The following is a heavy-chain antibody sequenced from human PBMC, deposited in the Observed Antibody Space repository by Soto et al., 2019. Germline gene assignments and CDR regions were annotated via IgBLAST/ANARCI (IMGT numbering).Heavy chain of an antibody. Sequence: QVKLVQSGAEVKKPGASVKVSCKASGYSFTSYSMHWVRQAPGQRLEWLGWINAGSGYTKYSQKFQGRVTLTRDTSEPTAYMVLRRLRSEDTAVYYCASGLTGYFGNWGQGTLVTVSS. D-gene: IGHD7-27*01. CDR3: ASGLTGYFGN. V-gene: IGHV1-3*01. CDR2: INAGSGYT. J-gene: IGHJ4*02. CDR1: GYSFTSYS.